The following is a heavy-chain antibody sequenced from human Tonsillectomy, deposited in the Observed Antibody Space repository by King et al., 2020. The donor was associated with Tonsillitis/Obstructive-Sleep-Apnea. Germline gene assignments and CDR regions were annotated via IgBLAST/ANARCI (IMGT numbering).Heavy chain of an antibody. Sequence: QLVQSGGGLVKPGGSLRLSCAASGFSFSNYYMTWIRQAPGKGLEWVSYISDTGSAIKYADSVKSRFTISRDNAKNSLYLQMNSLRAEDTAVYYCARDPYCSSTSCYDYYFYMDVWGKGTTVTVSS. CDR3: ARDPYCSSTSCYDYYFYMDV. J-gene: IGHJ6*03. CDR2: ISDTGSAI. D-gene: IGHD2-2*01. V-gene: IGHV3-11*01. CDR1: GFSFSNYY.